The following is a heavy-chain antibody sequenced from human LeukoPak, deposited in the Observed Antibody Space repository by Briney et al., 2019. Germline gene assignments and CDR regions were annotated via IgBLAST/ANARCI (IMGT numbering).Heavy chain of an antibody. J-gene: IGHJ4*02. CDR2: IYSGGTT. Sequence: GGSLRLSCAVSGFSVTDNYVTWVRRAPGKGLEWVSVIYSGGTTYYADSVKGRFSISRDISKNTLYLQMNSLRAEDTAVYYCAKGTFGELLYFDYWGQGTLVTVSS. D-gene: IGHD3-10*01. V-gene: IGHV3-66*02. CDR3: AKGTFGELLYFDY. CDR1: GFSVTDNY.